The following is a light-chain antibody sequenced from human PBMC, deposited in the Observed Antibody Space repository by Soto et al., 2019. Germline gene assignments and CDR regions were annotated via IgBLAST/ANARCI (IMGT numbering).Light chain of an antibody. V-gene: IGKV3-20*01. CDR1: QSVSTSS. J-gene: IGKJ1*01. CDR2: GAS. CDR3: QQYGSSPRT. Sequence: EIVLTQSPGTLSLSPGARATLSCRARQSVSTSSLAWYQQKGGQAPRLLIYGASSRATGIPDRFSGSGSGTDFTLTISRLEPEDFAVYYCQQYGSSPRTFGQGTKVDIK.